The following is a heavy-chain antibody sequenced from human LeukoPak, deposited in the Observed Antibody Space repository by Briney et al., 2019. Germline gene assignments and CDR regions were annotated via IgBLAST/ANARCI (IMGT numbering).Heavy chain of an antibody. CDR3: AKAGGDAYYYYYMGV. V-gene: IGHV3-23*01. CDR1: GFTFSNYA. D-gene: IGHD2-21*01. Sequence: GGSLRLSCAAPGFTFSNYAMNWVRQAPRKGLEWGSGIGGGGGSTYYADSVKGRFTVSRDNSKNTLYLQMNSLRAEDTAVYYCAKAGGDAYYYYYMGVWGKGTTVTVSS. J-gene: IGHJ6*03. CDR2: IGGGGGST.